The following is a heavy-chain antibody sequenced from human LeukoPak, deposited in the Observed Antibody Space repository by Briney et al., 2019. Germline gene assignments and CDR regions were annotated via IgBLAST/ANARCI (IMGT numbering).Heavy chain of an antibody. Sequence: GGSLRLSCAASGLTFDDYGMSWVRQAPGKGLEWVSGINWNGGSTGYADSVKGRFTISRDNAKNSLYAQMNSLRGEDTALYYCARASSYYDISGYQNFDYWGQGTLVTVSS. J-gene: IGHJ4*02. CDR3: ARASSYYDISGYQNFDY. D-gene: IGHD3-22*01. CDR2: INWNGGST. CDR1: GLTFDDYG. V-gene: IGHV3-20*04.